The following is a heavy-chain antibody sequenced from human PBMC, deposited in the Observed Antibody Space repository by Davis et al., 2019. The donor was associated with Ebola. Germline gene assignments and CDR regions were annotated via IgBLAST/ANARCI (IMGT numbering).Heavy chain of an antibody. Sequence: AASVKVSCKASGYTFTSYAISWVRQAPGQGLEWMGRIIPILGIANYAQKFQGRVTITADKSTSTAYMELSSLRSEDTAVYYCARVGYCSSTSCYKDYYYGMDVWGQGTTVTVSS. V-gene: IGHV1-69*04. CDR3: ARVGYCSSTSCYKDYYYGMDV. CDR2: IIPILGIA. CDR1: GYTFTSYA. J-gene: IGHJ6*02. D-gene: IGHD2-2*02.